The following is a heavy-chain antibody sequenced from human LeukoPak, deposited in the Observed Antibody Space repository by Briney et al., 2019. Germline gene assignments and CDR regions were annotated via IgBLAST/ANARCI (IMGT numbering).Heavy chain of an antibody. V-gene: IGHV3-33*08. J-gene: IGHJ4*02. CDR1: GFTFSSYD. Sequence: GGSLRLSCAASGFTFSSYDIHWVRQAPGKGLEWVTVIWYDGSNRYYADSVKGRITVSRDTSRNTLDLEINSLRVDDTAIYYCARGTGAKRYYFDLWGQGIMVTVSS. CDR2: IWYDGSNR. CDR3: ARGTGAKRYYFDL. D-gene: IGHD2-2*01.